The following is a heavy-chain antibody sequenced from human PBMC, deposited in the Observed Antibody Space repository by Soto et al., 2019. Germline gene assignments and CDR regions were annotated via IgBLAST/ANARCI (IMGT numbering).Heavy chain of an antibody. CDR1: GYTFTSYG. Sequence: ASVKVSCKASGYTFTSYGISWVRQAPGQGLEWMGWISAYNGNTNYARKLQGRVTMTTDTSTSTAYMELRSLRSDDTAVYYCARALLAYPTRNWFDPWGQGTLVTVSS. CDR3: ARALLAYPTRNWFDP. V-gene: IGHV1-18*04. J-gene: IGHJ5*02. D-gene: IGHD2-21*01. CDR2: ISAYNGNT.